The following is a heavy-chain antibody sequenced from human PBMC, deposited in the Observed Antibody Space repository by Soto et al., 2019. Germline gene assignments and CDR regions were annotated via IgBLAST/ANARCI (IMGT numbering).Heavy chain of an antibody. CDR3: AYYDSSGYSFPGDY. Sequence: VASVKVSCKASGGTFISYAISWVRQAPGQGLEWMGGIIPIFGTANYAQKFQGRVTITADESTSTAYMELSSLRSEDTAVYYCAYYDSSGYSFPGDYWGQGTLVTVSS. J-gene: IGHJ4*02. V-gene: IGHV1-69*13. CDR2: IIPIFGTA. CDR1: GGTFISYA. D-gene: IGHD3-22*01.